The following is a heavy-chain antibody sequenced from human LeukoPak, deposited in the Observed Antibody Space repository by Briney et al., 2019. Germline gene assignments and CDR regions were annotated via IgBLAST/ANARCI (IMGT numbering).Heavy chain of an antibody. CDR3: AREMVRGVIMGGSDY. J-gene: IGHJ4*02. V-gene: IGHV1-18*01. CDR1: GYTFTSYG. Sequence: ASVKVSCKASGYTFTSYGISWVRQAPGQGLEWMGWISAYNGNTNYAQKLQGRVTMTTDTSTSTAYMELRSLRSDDTAVYYCAREMVRGVIMGGSDYWGQGTLFTVSS. CDR2: ISAYNGNT. D-gene: IGHD3-10*01.